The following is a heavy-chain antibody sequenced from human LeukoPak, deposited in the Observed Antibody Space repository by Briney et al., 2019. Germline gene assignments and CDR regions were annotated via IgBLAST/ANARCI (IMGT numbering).Heavy chain of an antibody. Sequence: ASVKVSCKASGYTFTSYAINWVRQATGQGLEWMGWMNPNSGNTGYAQKFQGRVALTRDTSIGTAYMELSSLRSDDTAVYYCVRAPDDYGDAFDIWGQGTMVTVSS. CDR1: GYTFTSYA. CDR3: VRAPDDYGDAFDI. J-gene: IGHJ3*02. CDR2: MNPNSGNT. D-gene: IGHD4-17*01. V-gene: IGHV1-8*02.